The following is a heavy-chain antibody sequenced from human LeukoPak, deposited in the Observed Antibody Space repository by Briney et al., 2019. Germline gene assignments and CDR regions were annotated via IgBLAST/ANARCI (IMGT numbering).Heavy chain of an antibody. CDR2: IIPILGIA. CDR3: ARGGEDVVVVPAATNWFDP. V-gene: IGHV1-69*04. Sequence: GASVKVSCKASGGTFSSYAISWVRQAPGQGLEWMGRIIPILGIANYAQKFQGRVTITADKSTSTAYMELSSLRSEDTAVYYCARGGEDVVVVPAATNWFDPWGQGTLVTVSS. J-gene: IGHJ5*02. D-gene: IGHD2-2*01. CDR1: GGTFSSYA.